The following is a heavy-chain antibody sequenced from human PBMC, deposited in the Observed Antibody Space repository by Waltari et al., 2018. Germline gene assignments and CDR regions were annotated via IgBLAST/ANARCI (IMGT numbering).Heavy chain of an antibody. CDR2: TNAANGDT. CDR1: GYTFTSYA. CDR3: ARDSGFYYGRFDY. D-gene: IGHD1-26*01. V-gene: IGHV1-3*01. J-gene: IGHJ4*02. Sequence: QVQLVQSGAEGKKPGASVTVACKASGYTFTSYAIQWVRQAPGQRLEWMAWTNAANGDTIYSQKFQGRITITRDTSASTAYMELSSLRSEDTAVYYCARDSGFYYGRFDYWGQGTLVTVSS.